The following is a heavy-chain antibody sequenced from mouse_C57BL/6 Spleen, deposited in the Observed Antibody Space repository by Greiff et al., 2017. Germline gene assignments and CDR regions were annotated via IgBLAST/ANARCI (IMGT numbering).Heavy chain of an antibody. V-gene: IGHV5-4*01. CDR1: GFTFSSYA. J-gene: IGHJ3*01. CDR3: ARDSNWFAY. Sequence: EVQVVESGGGLVKPGGSLKLSWAASGFTFSSYAMSWVRQTPEKRLEWVATISDGGSYTYYPDNVKGRVTISRDNAKNNLYLQMSHLKSEDTAVYYCARDSNWFAYWGQGTLVTVSA. CDR2: ISDGGSYT. D-gene: IGHD2-5*01.